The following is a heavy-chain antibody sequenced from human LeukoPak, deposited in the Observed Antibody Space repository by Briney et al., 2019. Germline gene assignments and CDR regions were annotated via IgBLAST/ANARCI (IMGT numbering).Heavy chain of an antibody. CDR1: GGSISSSNW. D-gene: IGHD2/OR15-2a*01. J-gene: IGHJ6*03. CDR2: IYYSGST. V-gene: IGHV4-4*02. Sequence: SGTLSLTCAVSGGSISSSNWWSWVRQPPGKGLEWIGYIYYSGSTNYNPSLKSRVTISVDTSKNQFSLRLSSVTAADTAVYYCARELRSYYYYYMDVWGKGTTVTVSS. CDR3: ARELRSYYYYYMDV.